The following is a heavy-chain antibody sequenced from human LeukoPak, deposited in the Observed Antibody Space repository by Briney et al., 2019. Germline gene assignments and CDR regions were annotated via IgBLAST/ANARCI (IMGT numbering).Heavy chain of an antibody. D-gene: IGHD3-3*01. CDR2: ISNDGSRK. J-gene: IGHJ4*02. V-gene: IGHV3-30*03. CDR1: GFTFSSYG. CDR3: ARDRAWNYFDY. Sequence: GGSLRLSCAASGFTFSSYGMHWVRQAPGKGLEWVAVISNDGSRKYYAHSVEGRFTISRDNSKNTLYLQMDSLRAEDTAVYYCARDRAWNYFDYWGQGTLVTVSS.